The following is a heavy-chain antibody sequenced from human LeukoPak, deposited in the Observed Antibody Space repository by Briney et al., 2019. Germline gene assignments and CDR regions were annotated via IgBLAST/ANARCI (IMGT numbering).Heavy chain of an antibody. CDR1: GFTLRSAW. Sequence: GESLRLSCTLSGFTLRSAWMSWVRQAPGEGVEWVARIRRQTGRGTKDHGAPVQGRITLSKDYSQSAVYLQKTRLKIEGTAGYFCTTAAGGGSRDDYWGPGTLVTVSS. J-gene: IGHJ4*02. CDR3: TTAAGGGSRDDY. CDR2: IRRQTGRGTK. D-gene: IGHD2-15*01. V-gene: IGHV3-15*01.